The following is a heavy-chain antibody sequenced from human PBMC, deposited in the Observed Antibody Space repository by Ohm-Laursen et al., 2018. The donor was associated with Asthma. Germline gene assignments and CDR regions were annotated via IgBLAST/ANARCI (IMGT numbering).Heavy chain of an antibody. V-gene: IGHV1-69*13. CDR3: AREAGSCITSNCYSLDF. D-gene: IGHD2-15*01. CDR2: INSVFGTS. CDR1: GGTLGTSV. Sequence: SVKVSCKSLGGTLGTSVIGWVRQAPGQGLEWLGGINSVFGTSTYAQKFHDRFTITADESTSTVYMTLSSLTSEDTAVYYCAREAGSCITSNCYSLDFWGQGTLVTVSS. J-gene: IGHJ4*02.